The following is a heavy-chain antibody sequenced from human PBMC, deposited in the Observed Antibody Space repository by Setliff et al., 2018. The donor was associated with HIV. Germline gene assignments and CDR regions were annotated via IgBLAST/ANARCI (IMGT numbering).Heavy chain of an antibody. CDR1: GGSISSSGYY. Sequence: SETLSLTCSVSGGSISSSGYYWSWIRQHPGKGLDWIGRVYYSGSTDYNPSLQSRATLSIDTSKNQFSLKLTSVIAADTAVYYCARGLAYYSENTDYYYVSAGFDPWGPGTLVTVS. CDR3: ARGLAYYSENTDYYYVSAGFDP. J-gene: IGHJ5*02. V-gene: IGHV4-31*02. D-gene: IGHD3-22*01. CDR2: VYYSGST.